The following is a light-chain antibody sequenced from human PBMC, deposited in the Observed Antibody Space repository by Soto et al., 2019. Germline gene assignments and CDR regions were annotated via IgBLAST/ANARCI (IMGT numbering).Light chain of an antibody. CDR3: GTWDRSLSADV. V-gene: IGLV1-51*02. CDR1: SSNIGITS. J-gene: IGLJ1*01. Sequence: THAASGSAAARRSGAITCSGSSSNIGITSVSWYQQFPGAAPKLLIYQDYKRPSGIPDRFSGSKSGTSATLGITGLQTGDEADYYCGTWDRSLSADVFGTGTKVTVL. CDR2: QDY.